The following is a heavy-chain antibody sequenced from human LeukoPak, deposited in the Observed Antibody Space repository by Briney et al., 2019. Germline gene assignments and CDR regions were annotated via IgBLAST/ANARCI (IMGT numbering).Heavy chain of an antibody. CDR1: GGTFSSYA. CDR2: IIPIFGTA. CDR3: ARSLRYFDWLLYDY. V-gene: IGHV1-69*05. J-gene: IGHJ4*02. Sequence: SVKVSCKASGGTFSSYAISWVRQAPGQGLEWMGGIIPIFGTANYAQKFQGRVTLTTDESTSTAYMELSSLRSEDTAVYYCARSLRYFDWLLYDYWGQGTLVTVSS. D-gene: IGHD3-9*01.